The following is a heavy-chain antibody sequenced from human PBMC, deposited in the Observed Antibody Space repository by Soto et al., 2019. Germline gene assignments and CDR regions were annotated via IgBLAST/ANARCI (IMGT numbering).Heavy chain of an antibody. D-gene: IGHD2-15*01. CDR1: GYTFTGYY. V-gene: IGHV1-2*04. CDR3: ARDRFANRWYTIYYYYYGMDV. CDR2: INPNSGGT. Sequence: ASVKVSCKASGYTFTGYYMHWVRQAPGQGLEWMGWINPNSGGTNYAQKFQGWVTMTRDTSISTAYMELSRLRSDDTAVYYCARDRFANRWYTIYYYYYGMDVWGQGTTVTVPS. J-gene: IGHJ6*02.